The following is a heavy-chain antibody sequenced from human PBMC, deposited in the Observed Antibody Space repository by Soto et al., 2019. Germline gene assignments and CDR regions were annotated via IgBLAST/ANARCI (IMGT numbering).Heavy chain of an antibody. CDR3: AKDSTAARNNWFDP. J-gene: IGHJ5*02. V-gene: IGHV3-23*01. CDR2: ISGSGGST. Sequence: PGGSLRLSCAASGFTLSSYAMSWVRQAPGKGLEWVSAISGSGGSTYYADSVKGRFTISRDNSKNTLYLQMNSLRAEDTAVYYCAKDSTAARNNWFDPWGQGTLVTVSS. D-gene: IGHD6-6*01. CDR1: GFTLSSYA.